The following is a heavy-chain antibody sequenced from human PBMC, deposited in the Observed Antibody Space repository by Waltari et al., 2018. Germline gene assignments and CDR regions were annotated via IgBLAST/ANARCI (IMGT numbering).Heavy chain of an antibody. CDR2: IYHSGGT. CDR3: ARDQTIRYFDWLSSPYYYGMDV. D-gene: IGHD3-9*01. V-gene: IGHV4-4*02. Sequence: QVQLQESGPGLVKPSGTLSLTCAVSGGSISSSNWWSWVRRPPGKGLEWIGEIYHSGGTNYNPSLKSRVTISVDKSKNQFSLKLSSVTAADTAVYYCARDQTIRYFDWLSSPYYYGMDVWGQGTTVTVSS. J-gene: IGHJ6*02. CDR1: GGSISSSNW.